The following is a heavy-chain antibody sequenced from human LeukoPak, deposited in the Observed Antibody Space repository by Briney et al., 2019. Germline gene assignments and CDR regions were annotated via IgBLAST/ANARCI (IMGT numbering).Heavy chain of an antibody. D-gene: IGHD2-8*01. CDR1: GFTFGMYA. CDR2: LRGSGGST. Sequence: GGSLRLSCAASGFTFGMYAMSRVRHAPGKGLEWVSTLRGSGGSTYYADSVKGRFTISGDESKNTLSLQMNSLRPEDTAVYYCAKNAAGIVLMIYAPLDSWGQGTLVTVSS. J-gene: IGHJ4*02. CDR3: AKNAAGIVLMIYAPLDS. V-gene: IGHV3-23*01.